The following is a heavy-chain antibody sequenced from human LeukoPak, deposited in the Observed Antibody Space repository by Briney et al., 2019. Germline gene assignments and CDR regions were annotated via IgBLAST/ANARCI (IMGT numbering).Heavy chain of an antibody. CDR2: IIPILGIA. CDR1: GCTFSSYA. Sequence: WASVTVSCTASGCTFSSYAISWVRQAPGQGLEWMGRIIPILGIANYAQTVQGSVTITADKSKSTAYMELSSLRSEDTAVYYCARVPYYYDSSGYYPTGYWGQGTLVTVSS. D-gene: IGHD3-22*01. V-gene: IGHV1-69*10. J-gene: IGHJ4*02. CDR3: ARVPYYYDSSGYYPTGY.